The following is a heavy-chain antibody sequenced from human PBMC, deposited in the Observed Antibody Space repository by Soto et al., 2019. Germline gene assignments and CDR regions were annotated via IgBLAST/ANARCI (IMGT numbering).Heavy chain of an antibody. J-gene: IGHJ4*02. V-gene: IGHV4-34*01. CDR2: INHSGST. D-gene: IGHD3-22*01. CDR3: ARDYYDSSGRPTIDY. CDR1: GGSFSGYY. Sequence: QVQLQQWGAGLLKPSETLSLTCAVYGGSFSGYYWSWIRQPPGKGLEWIGEINHSGSTNYNPSLKSRGTISVDTSKNQSSLKLSSVTAADTAVYYCARDYYDSSGRPTIDYWGQGTLVTVSS.